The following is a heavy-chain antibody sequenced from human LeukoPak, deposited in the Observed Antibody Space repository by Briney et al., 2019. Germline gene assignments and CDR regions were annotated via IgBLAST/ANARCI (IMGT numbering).Heavy chain of an antibody. CDR2: ISSSSSYT. D-gene: IGHD4-17*01. CDR3: ARVRSRLAPVDY. CDR1: GFTFSDYY. Sequence: GGSLRLSCAASGFTFSDYYMSWIRQAPGKGLEWVSYISSSSSYTNYADSVKGRFTISRDNAKNSLYPQMNSLRAEDTAVYYCARVRSRLAPVDYWGQGTLVTVSS. V-gene: IGHV3-11*06. J-gene: IGHJ4*02.